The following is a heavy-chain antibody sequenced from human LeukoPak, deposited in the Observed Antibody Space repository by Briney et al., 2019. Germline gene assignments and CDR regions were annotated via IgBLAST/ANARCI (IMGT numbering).Heavy chain of an antibody. Sequence: PGGSLRLSCAASGFTVSSSYMSWVRQAPGKGLEWVSVIYSGGSTYYADSVKGRFTISRDNSKNTLYLQMNSLRAGDTAVYYCARDDAVRGVPDYWGQGTLVTVSS. J-gene: IGHJ4*02. CDR2: IYSGGST. D-gene: IGHD3-10*01. CDR1: GFTVSSSY. V-gene: IGHV3-66*01. CDR3: ARDDAVRGVPDY.